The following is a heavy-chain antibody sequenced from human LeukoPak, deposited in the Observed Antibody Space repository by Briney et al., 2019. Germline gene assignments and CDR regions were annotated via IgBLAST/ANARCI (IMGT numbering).Heavy chain of an antibody. J-gene: IGHJ4*02. D-gene: IGHD3-16*02. CDR1: GVTFSSYA. V-gene: IGHV3-23*01. Sequence: GGSLRLSCAASGVTFSSYAMSWVRQAPGKGLEWVSGICGSGGTAYYAASVNGRFTISRDNSKNTLYLQMNSLRAEDTAVYYCGAYDYIWGSYRYRLSDYWGQGTLVTVSS. CDR2: ICGSGGTA. CDR3: GAYDYIWGSYRYRLSDY.